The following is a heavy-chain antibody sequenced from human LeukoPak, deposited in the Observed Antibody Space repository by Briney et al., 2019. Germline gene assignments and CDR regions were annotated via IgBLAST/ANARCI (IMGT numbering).Heavy chain of an antibody. CDR1: GFTFSSYG. V-gene: IGHV3-30*18. CDR2: ISYDGSNK. CDR3: AKGQLRYFDWLSSYYYYGLDV. D-gene: IGHD3-9*01. Sequence: PGGSLRLSCAASGFTFSSYGMHWVRQAPGKGLEWVAVISYDGSNKYYADSVKGRFTISRDNSKNTLYLQMNSLRAEDTAVYYCAKGQLRYFDWLSSYYYYGLDVWGQRTTVTVSS. J-gene: IGHJ6*02.